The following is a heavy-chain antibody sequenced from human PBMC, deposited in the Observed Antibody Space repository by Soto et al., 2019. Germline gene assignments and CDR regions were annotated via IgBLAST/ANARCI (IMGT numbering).Heavy chain of an antibody. CDR2: INPNSGGT. Sequence: APVKVSRKASGYTFTGYYMHWGRKAPGQGLEWMGWINPNSGGTNYAQKFQGWVTMTRDTSISTAYMELSRLRSDDTAVYYCAREYILTGYYNVGWFDPWGQGTLVTV. CDR1: GYTFTGYY. D-gene: IGHD3-9*01. J-gene: IGHJ5*02. CDR3: AREYILTGYYNVGWFDP. V-gene: IGHV1-2*04.